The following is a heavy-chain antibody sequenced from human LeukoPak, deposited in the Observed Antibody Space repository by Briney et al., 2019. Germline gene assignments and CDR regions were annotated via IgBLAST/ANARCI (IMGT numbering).Heavy chain of an antibody. D-gene: IGHD2-2*01. CDR1: GFTFSDYY. V-gene: IGHV3-11*05. Sequence: GGSLRLSCAASGFTFSDYYMTWIRQAPGKGLEWVSYISKSSDHTNYADSVKGRFTISRDNAKNSLYLQMNSLRVEDTAVYYCARGLPATLLDYWGQGTLVTVSS. CDR2: ISKSSDHT. J-gene: IGHJ4*02. CDR3: ARGLPATLLDY.